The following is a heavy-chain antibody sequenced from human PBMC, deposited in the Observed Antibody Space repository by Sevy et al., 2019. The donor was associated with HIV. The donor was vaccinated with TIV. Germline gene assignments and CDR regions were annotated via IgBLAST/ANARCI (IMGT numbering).Heavy chain of an antibody. D-gene: IGHD3-3*01. V-gene: IGHV1-18*04. CDR3: ARAIEYYDFWSGYYSKNWFDP. CDR2: ISAYNGNT. Sequence: ASVKVSCKASGYTFTSYGISWVRQAPGQGLEWMGWISAYNGNTNYAQKLQGRVTMTTDTSTSTAYKELRSLRSDDTAVYYCARAIEYYDFWSGYYSKNWFDPWGQGTLVTVSS. J-gene: IGHJ5*02. CDR1: GYTFTSYG.